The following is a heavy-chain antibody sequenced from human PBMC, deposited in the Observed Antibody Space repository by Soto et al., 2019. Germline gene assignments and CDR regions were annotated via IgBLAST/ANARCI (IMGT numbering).Heavy chain of an antibody. CDR2: ISENGGSRGGT. CDR1: GFTFNNSA. Sequence: GGSLRLSCAASGFTFNNSAMTWVRQAPGQGLEWVASISENGGSRGGTYYADSVKGRFTISRDNSKNTLYLQVDSLTGADTAVYYCASAKAVVIAPLGIWGQGALVTVSS. D-gene: IGHD2-21*01. J-gene: IGHJ3*02. V-gene: IGHV3-23*01. CDR3: ASAKAVVIAPLGI.